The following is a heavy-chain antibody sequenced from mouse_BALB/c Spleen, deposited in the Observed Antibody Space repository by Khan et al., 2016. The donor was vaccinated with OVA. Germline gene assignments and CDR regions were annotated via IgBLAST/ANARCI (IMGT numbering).Heavy chain of an antibody. CDR2: INYSGST. D-gene: IGHD2-3*01. CDR3: ARDGSRYNYAMDY. V-gene: IGHV3-2*02. J-gene: IGHJ4*01. Sequence: EVELVESGPGLVNPSQSLSLTCTVTGYSITSDYAWNWIRQFPGNKLEWMGYINYSGSTNYNPALKSLISITRDTSKNQFFLQLNSVTTEDTATYYCARDGSRYNYAMDYWGQGTSVTVSS. CDR1: GYSITSDYA.